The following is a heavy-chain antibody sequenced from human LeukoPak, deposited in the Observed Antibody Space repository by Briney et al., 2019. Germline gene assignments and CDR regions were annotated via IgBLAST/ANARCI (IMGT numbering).Heavy chain of an antibody. D-gene: IGHD6-6*01. CDR2: SSGSSSTI. Sequence: GGALRLSCVASGFAFSSFTMNWVRQAPGKGLEGVSYSSGSSSTIYYADSVKGRFTISRDNAKNSLFLQMNSLRAEDTAVYYCARELAYWGQGTLVTVSS. CDR3: ARELAY. CDR1: GFAFSSFT. V-gene: IGHV3-48*01. J-gene: IGHJ4*02.